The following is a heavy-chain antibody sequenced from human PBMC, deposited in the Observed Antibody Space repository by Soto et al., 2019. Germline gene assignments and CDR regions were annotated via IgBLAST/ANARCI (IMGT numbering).Heavy chain of an antibody. D-gene: IGHD1-26*01. V-gene: IGHV3-23*01. CDR3: ARDQEEWEVLLAGWFDP. J-gene: IGHJ5*02. Sequence: EAQLLESGGGLVQPGGSLRLSCAASRFTFSNYAMSWVRQAPGKGLEWVSTIRSSGGGTYYADSVKGRFTISKDNSKNTLYLQMNRLRPEDTAVYYCARDQEEWEVLLAGWFDPWGLGTLVTVSS. CDR1: RFTFSNYA. CDR2: IRSSGGGT.